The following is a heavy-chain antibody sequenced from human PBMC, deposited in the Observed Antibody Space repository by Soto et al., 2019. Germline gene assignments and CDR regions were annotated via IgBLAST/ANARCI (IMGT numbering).Heavy chain of an antibody. CDR1: GGSISSGDYY. V-gene: IGHV4-30-4*01. Sequence: QVQLQESGPGLVKPSQTLSLTCTVSGGSISSGDYYWSWIRQPPGKGLEWIGYIYYRGRTYYNTSLTSRVTISVETSKNQFSLKLSAVTAADTAVYYCASVDSSVPWGQGTLVTVSS. CDR2: IYYRGRT. J-gene: IGHJ5*02. CDR3: ASVDSSVP. D-gene: IGHD3-22*01.